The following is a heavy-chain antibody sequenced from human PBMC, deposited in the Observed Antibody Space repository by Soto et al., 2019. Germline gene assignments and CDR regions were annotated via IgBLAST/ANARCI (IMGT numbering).Heavy chain of an antibody. Sequence: EVQLVESGGGLVKPGGSLRLSCAASGFTFCNAWMSWVRQAPGKGLEWVGRIKSRADGGTADHAAPMKGRFAISRDDSKNTMYLQMNSLKTEDTVVYYCATLGGNLGAFDYWGQGTLVTVSS. CDR2: IKSRADGGTA. J-gene: IGHJ4*02. CDR3: ATLGGNLGAFDY. V-gene: IGHV3-15*01. D-gene: IGHD3-16*01. CDR1: GFTFCNAW.